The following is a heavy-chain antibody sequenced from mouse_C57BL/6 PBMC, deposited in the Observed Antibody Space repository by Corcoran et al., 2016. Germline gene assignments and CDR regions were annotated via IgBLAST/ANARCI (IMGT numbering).Heavy chain of an antibody. V-gene: IGHV1-18*01. D-gene: IGHD2-5*01. CDR2: INPNNGGT. CDR3: ARRVTTTRCYWYFEV. Sequence: EVQLQQSGPELVKPGASVKIPCKASGYTFTDYNMDWVKQSHGKSLEWIGDINPNNGGTIYNQKFKGKATLTVDKSSSTAYMELRSLTSEDTSVYYCARRVTTTRCYWYFEVWGTGITVTVSS. CDR1: GYTFTDYN. J-gene: IGHJ1*03.